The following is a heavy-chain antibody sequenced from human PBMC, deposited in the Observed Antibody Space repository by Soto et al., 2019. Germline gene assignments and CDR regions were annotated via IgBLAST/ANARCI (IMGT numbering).Heavy chain of an antibody. CDR2: IIPMFGTA. CDR3: ARGVVVVAASQLGWFDP. D-gene: IGHD2-15*01. V-gene: IGHV1-69*01. Sequence: QVQLVQSGAELKKPGSSVKVSCKASGGTFSRDAISWVRQAPGQGLEWMGGIIPMFGTAKYVQKFQGRLTITADESTTTAYMELRSLRSDDTAVYYRARGVVVVAASQLGWFDPWGQGTLVTVSS. CDR1: GGTFSRDA. J-gene: IGHJ5*02.